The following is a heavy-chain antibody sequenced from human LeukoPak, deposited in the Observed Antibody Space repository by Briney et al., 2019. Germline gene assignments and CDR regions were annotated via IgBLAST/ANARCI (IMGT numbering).Heavy chain of an antibody. J-gene: IGHJ4*02. CDR3: ASNYDFWSGYDY. CDR1: GGSISSYY. D-gene: IGHD3-3*01. V-gene: IGHV4-59*01. CDR2: IYYSGST. Sequence: SETLSLTCTVSGGSISSYYWSWIRQPPGKGLECIGYIYYSGSTNYNPSLKSRVTISVDTSKNQFSLKLSSVTAADTAVYYCASNYDFWSGYDYWGQGTLVTVSS.